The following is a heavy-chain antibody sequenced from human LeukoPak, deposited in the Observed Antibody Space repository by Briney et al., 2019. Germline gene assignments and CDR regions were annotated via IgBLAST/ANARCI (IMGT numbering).Heavy chain of an antibody. CDR2: INPDRDGA. CDR1: GYTFTAYY. D-gene: IGHD3-22*01. Sequence: ASVRVSCKASGYTFTAYYMHWVRQAPGQGLELIAWINPDRDGAIYAQKFQGRVTMTRNTSISTAYMELSSLRSEDTAVYYCARDLDSSGYYATEHAFDIWGRGTMVTVSS. CDR3: ARDLDSSGYYATEHAFDI. J-gene: IGHJ3*02. V-gene: IGHV1-2*02.